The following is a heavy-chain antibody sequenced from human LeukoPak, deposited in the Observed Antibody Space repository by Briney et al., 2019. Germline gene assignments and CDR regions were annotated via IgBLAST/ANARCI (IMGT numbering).Heavy chain of an antibody. D-gene: IGHD3-10*01. Sequence: GGSLRLSCAASGFTVSSNYMSWVRQAPGKGLEWVSVIYSGGSTYYADSVKGRFTISRDNSKNTLYLQMNSLRAEDTAVYYCARDDPRTNYYGSGSYYNAFDIWGQGTMVTVSS. CDR3: ARDDPRTNYYGSGSYYNAFDI. V-gene: IGHV3-53*01. CDR1: GFTVSSNY. CDR2: IYSGGST. J-gene: IGHJ3*02.